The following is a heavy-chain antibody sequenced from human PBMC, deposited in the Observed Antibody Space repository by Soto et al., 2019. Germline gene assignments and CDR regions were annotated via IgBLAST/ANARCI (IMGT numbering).Heavy chain of an antibody. D-gene: IGHD3-3*01. CDR1: GGSISSYY. Sequence: PAATLSLTCAVSGGSISSYYWSWIRQPAGKGLEWIGRIYTSGSTNYNPSLKSRVTMSVDTSKNQFSLKLSSVTAADTAVYYCARGYYDFWSGPGGFDPWGQGTLVTVSS. V-gene: IGHV4-4*07. CDR3: ARGYYDFWSGPGGFDP. CDR2: IYTSGST. J-gene: IGHJ5*02.